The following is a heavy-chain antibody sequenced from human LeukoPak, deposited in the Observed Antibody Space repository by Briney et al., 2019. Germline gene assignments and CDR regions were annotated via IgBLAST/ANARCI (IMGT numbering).Heavy chain of an antibody. J-gene: IGHJ6*02. D-gene: IGHD7-27*01. CDR1: GFTVSSNY. CDR2: ISSSSSYI. CDR3: ARTGDSYGMDV. V-gene: IGHV3-21*01. Sequence: AGGSLRLSCAASGFTVSSNYMNWVRQAPGKGLEWVSSISSSSSYIYYADSVKGRFTISRDNAKNSLYLQMNSLRAEDTAVYYCARTGDSYGMDVWGQGTTVTVSS.